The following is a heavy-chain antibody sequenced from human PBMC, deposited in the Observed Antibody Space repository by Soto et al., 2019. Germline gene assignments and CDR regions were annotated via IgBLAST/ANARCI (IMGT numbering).Heavy chain of an antibody. J-gene: IGHJ5*02. CDR1: GYTFTGYY. CDR3: ARDRLRGYCSSTSCLIKNNWFDP. CDR2: INPTSGGT. D-gene: IGHD2-2*01. V-gene: IGHV1-2*04. Sequence: ASVKVSCKASGYTFTGYYMHWVRQAPGQGLEWMGWINPTSGGTNYAQKFQGWVTMTRDTSISTAYMELSRLRSDDTAVYYCARDRLRGYCSSTSCLIKNNWFDPWGQGTMVTVSS.